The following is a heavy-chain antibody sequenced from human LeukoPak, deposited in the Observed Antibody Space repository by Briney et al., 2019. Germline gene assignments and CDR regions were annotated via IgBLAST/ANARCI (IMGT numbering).Heavy chain of an antibody. Sequence: GGSLRLSCAASGFTFRSYGMHWVRQAPGKGLEYVSAISSNGGRTYYANSVKGRFTISRDNSRNTLYLQMGSLRAEDMAVYYCPKYYYDIGGFHYHHWCQGTLVNV. D-gene: IGHD3-22*01. CDR2: ISSNGGRT. J-gene: IGHJ4*01. V-gene: IGHV3-64*01. CDR3: PKYYYDIGGFHYHH. CDR1: GFTFRSYG.